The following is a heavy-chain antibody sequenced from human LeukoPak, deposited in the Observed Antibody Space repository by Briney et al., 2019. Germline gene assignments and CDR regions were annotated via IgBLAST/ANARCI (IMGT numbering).Heavy chain of an antibody. CDR1: GFTFRNYE. D-gene: IGHD4-17*01. CDR2: ISSSGGTI. CDR3: AIVGAAVTTFSWFDP. Sequence: PGGSLRLSCAASGFTFRNYEMNWVRQAPGKGLEWVSYISSSGGTIYYADSVRGRFTISRDNAKNSLYLQMSSLRAEDTAVYYCAIVGAAVTTFSWFDPWGQGTLVTVSS. J-gene: IGHJ5*02. V-gene: IGHV3-48*03.